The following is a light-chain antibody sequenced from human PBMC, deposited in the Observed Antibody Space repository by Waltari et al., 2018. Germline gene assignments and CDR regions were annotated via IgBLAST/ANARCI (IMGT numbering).Light chain of an antibody. J-gene: IGKJ1*01. CDR3: QNHERLPAT. V-gene: IGKV3-20*01. CDR2: GAS. Sequence: EIVLTQSPGTLSLSPGERATLSCRASQNIGRYLVWYQQKPGQAPRLLIYGASRRATGIPDRFSGSGSGTDFSLTISRLEPEDFAVYYCQNHERLPATFGQGTKVEIK. CDR1: QNIGRY.